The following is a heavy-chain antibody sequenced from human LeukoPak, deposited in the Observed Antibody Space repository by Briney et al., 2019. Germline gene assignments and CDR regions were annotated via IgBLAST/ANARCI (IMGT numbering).Heavy chain of an antibody. CDR3: ARDRQQWLEGDAFDI. Sequence: PGGSLRLSCAASGFTFSSYWMHWVRQAPGKGLVWVSRINSDGSSTSYADSVKGRFTISRNNAKNTLYLQMNSLRAEDTAVYYCARDRQQWLEGDAFDIWGQGTMVTVSS. D-gene: IGHD6-19*01. J-gene: IGHJ3*02. CDR1: GFTFSSYW. V-gene: IGHV3-74*01. CDR2: INSDGSST.